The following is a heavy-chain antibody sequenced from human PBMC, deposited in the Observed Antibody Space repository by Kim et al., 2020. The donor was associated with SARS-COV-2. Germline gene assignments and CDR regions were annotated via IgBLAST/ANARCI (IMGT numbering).Heavy chain of an antibody. J-gene: IGHJ4*02. Sequence: TSDAQKFQGRVTMTRDTSTSTVYMELSSLRSEDTAVYYCARVGEEDPPDYWGQGTLVTDSS. V-gene: IGHV1-46*01. CDR3: ARVGEEDPPDY. D-gene: IGHD3-10*01. CDR2: T.